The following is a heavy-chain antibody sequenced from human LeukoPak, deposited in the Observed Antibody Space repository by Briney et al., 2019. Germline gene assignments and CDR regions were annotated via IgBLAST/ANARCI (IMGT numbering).Heavy chain of an antibody. CDR2: ISAYNGNT. CDR1: GYTFTSYG. Sequence: GASVKVSCKASGYTFTSYGISWVRQAPGQGLEWMGWISAYNGNTNYAQKLQGRVTMTTDTSTSTAYMELRSLRSDDTAVYYCARDPYSAGGELPPDYWGQGTLVTVSS. V-gene: IGHV1-18*04. J-gene: IGHJ4*02. D-gene: IGHD3-16*01. CDR3: ARDPYSAGGELPPDY.